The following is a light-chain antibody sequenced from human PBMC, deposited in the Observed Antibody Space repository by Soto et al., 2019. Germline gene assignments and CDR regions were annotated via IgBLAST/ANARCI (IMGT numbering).Light chain of an antibody. CDR3: QQYFSYPLT. CDR2: DVS. CDR1: QSLGTW. Sequence: DIQMTQSPSTLSVSVGDRVIITCRASQSLGTWLAWYQQKPGTAPVLLIYDVSRLESGVPSRFSGRGSGTEFTLTISSLQTDDFATYYCQQYFSYPLTFGGGTKVDIK. V-gene: IGKV1-5*01. J-gene: IGKJ4*01.